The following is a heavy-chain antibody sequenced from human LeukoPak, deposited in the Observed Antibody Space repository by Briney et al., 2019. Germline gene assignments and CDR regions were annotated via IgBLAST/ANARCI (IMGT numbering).Heavy chain of an antibody. Sequence: SVRVSCKASGGTFSSYAISWVRQAPGQGLEWMGRIIPILGSANYAQKFQGRVTITTDESTSTAYMELSSLRSEGTAVYYCARGGYSYGTSFDYWGQGTLVTVSS. V-gene: IGHV1-69*11. CDR3: ARGGYSYGTSFDY. J-gene: IGHJ4*02. CDR1: GGTFSSYA. D-gene: IGHD5-18*01. CDR2: IIPILGSA.